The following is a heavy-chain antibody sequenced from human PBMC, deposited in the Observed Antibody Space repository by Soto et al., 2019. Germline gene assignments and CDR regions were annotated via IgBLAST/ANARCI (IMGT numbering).Heavy chain of an antibody. CDR2: IYYSGST. D-gene: IGHD3-16*02. CDR1: GGSISSGGYY. Sequence: NPSETLSLTCTVSGGSISSGGYYWSWIRQHPGKGLEWIGYIYYSGSTYYNPSLKSRVTISVDTSKNQFSLKLSSVTAADTAVYYCARDGSSMITFGGVIAGMDVWGQGTTVTVSS. V-gene: IGHV4-31*03. J-gene: IGHJ6*02. CDR3: ARDGSSMITFGGVIAGMDV.